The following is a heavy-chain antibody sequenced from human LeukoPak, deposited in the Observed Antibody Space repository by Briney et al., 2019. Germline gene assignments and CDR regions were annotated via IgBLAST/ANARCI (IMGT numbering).Heavy chain of an antibody. CDR2: INQDDNEK. J-gene: IGHJ4*02. Sequence: GGSLRLSCAASGFPFHNYWMTWVRQAPGKGLERVANINQDDNEKYYLDSVKGRFTISRDNAETSLFLQMTSLRVEDTAIYYCARGLYGSGRRSLMAHWGPGTLVAVSS. CDR3: ARGLYGSGRRSLMAH. D-gene: IGHD3-10*01. CDR1: GFPFHNYW. V-gene: IGHV3-7*01.